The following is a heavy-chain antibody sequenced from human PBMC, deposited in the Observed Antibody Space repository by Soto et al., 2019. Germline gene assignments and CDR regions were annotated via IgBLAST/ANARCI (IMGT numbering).Heavy chain of an antibody. Sequence: EVQLVESGGGLVQPGGSLRLSCAASGFTFSSYAMHWVRQATGKGLEYVSAISSNGGSTYYAKSVKGRFTISRDNSKNTLYLQMCGLRAEDMAVYYCARYCSSTSGYGGAFDIWGQGTMVTVSS. CDR1: GFTFSSYA. D-gene: IGHD2-2*01. CDR3: ARYCSSTSGYGGAFDI. CDR2: ISSNGGST. V-gene: IGHV3-64*01. J-gene: IGHJ3*02.